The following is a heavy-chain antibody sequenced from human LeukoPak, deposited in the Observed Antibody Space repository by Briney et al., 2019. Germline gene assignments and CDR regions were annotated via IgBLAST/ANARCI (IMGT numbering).Heavy chain of an antibody. D-gene: IGHD3-3*01. CDR1: GGSISSSSYY. J-gene: IGHJ4*02. Sequence: PSETPSLTCTVRGGSISSSSYYWGWIRQPPGKGLEWIGSIYYSGSTYYNPSLKSRFTISVDTSKNQFSLKLSSVTAADTAVYYCATTRSNDVWSGYPNDWGEGTLVTVP. CDR2: IYYSGST. CDR3: ATTRSNDVWSGYPND. V-gene: IGHV4-39*05.